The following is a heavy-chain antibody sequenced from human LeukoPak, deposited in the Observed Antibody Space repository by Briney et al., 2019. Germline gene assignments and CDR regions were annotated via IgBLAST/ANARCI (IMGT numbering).Heavy chain of an antibody. Sequence: SETLSLTCTVSGGSISSSSYYWGWIRQPPGKGLEWIGSIYHSGSTYYNPSLKSRVTISVDTSKNQFSLKLSSVTAADTAVCYCARRIVVAGTGIDYWGQGTLVTVSS. CDR1: GGSISSSSYY. V-gene: IGHV4-39*01. D-gene: IGHD6-19*01. CDR3: ARRIVVAGTGIDY. J-gene: IGHJ4*02. CDR2: IYHSGST.